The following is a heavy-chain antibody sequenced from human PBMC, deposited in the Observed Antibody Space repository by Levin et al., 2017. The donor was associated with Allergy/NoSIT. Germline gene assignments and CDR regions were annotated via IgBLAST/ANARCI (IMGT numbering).Heavy chain of an antibody. CDR3: ARGTVTPQIVWFDP. D-gene: IGHD4-17*01. CDR2: IIPIFGTA. CDR1: GGTFSSYA. V-gene: IGHV1-69*06. J-gene: IGHJ5*02. Sequence: VASVKVSCKASGGTFSSYAISWVRQAPGQGLEWMGGIIPIFGTANYAQKFQGRVTITADKSTSTAYMELSSLRSEDTAVYYCARGTVTPQIVWFDPWGQGTLVTVSS.